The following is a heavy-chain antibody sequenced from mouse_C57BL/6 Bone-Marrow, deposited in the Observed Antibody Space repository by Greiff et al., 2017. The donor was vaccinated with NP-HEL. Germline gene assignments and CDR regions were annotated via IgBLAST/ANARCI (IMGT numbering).Heavy chain of an antibody. CDR1: GYTFTSYW. CDR2: IHPNSGST. Sequence: VQLQQPGAELVKPGASVKLSCKASGYTFTSYWMHWVKQRPGQGLEWIGMIHPNSGSTNYNEKFKSKATLTVDKSSSTADMQLSSLTSEDSAVYYCAREEAGVTTASYYYAMDYWGQGTSVTVSS. D-gene: IGHD2-2*01. J-gene: IGHJ4*01. V-gene: IGHV1-64*01. CDR3: AREEAGVTTASYYYAMDY.